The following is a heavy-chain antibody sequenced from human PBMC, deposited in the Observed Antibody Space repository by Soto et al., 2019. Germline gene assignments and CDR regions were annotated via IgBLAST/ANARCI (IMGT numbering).Heavy chain of an antibody. CDR3: ARQIYDSDTGPNFQYYFDS. CDR2: IDPSDSQT. D-gene: IGHD3-22*01. Sequence: PGESLKISCKGSGYSFAGYWITWVRQTPGKGLEWMGRIDPSDSQTYYSPSFGGHVTISVTKSITTVFLQWSSLSASDTAMYYCARQIYDSDTGPNFQYYFDSWGQGTPVTVSS. CDR1: GYSFAGYW. J-gene: IGHJ4*02. V-gene: IGHV5-10-1*01.